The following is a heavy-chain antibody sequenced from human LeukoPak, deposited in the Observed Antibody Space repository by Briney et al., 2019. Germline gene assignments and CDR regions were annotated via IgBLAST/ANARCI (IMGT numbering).Heavy chain of an antibody. CDR1: GFTFSGSA. CDR3: TRRVGDALRAVDV. D-gene: IGHD2-21*02. Sequence: GGSLRLSCAASGFTFSGSAMHWVRQASGKGLEWVDRIRSKANSYATAYAASVKGRFTISRDDSKNTAYLQMNSLKTEDTAVCYCTRRVGDALRAVDVWGQGTTVTVSS. J-gene: IGHJ6*02. CDR2: IRSKANSYAT. V-gene: IGHV3-73*01.